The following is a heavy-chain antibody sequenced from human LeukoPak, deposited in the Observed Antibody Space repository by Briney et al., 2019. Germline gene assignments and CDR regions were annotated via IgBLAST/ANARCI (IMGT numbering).Heavy chain of an antibody. CDR2: IDPSDSYT. J-gene: IGHJ4*02. CDR1: GYSFISYW. CDR3: ARQRGSGSYFDY. Sequence: GESLKISCKGSGYSFISYWISWGRQMPGKGLEWMGRIDPSDSYTNYSPSFQGHVTISADKSISTAYLQWSSLKASDTAMYYCARQRGSGSYFDYWGQGTLVTVSS. V-gene: IGHV5-10-1*01. D-gene: IGHD3-10*01.